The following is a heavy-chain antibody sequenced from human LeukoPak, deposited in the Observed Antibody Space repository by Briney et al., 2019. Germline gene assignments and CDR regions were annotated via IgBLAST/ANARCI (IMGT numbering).Heavy chain of an antibody. J-gene: IGHJ6*02. CDR3: ARDGEQLVARYYYYGMDV. CDR1: GYTFTSYG. V-gene: IGHV1-18*01. CDR2: ISAYNGNT. D-gene: IGHD6-6*01. Sequence: GASVKVSCKASGYTFTSYGISWVRQAPGQGLEWMGWISAYNGNTNYAQRLQGRVTMTTDTSTSTAYMELRSLRSDDTAVYYCARDGEQLVARYYYYGMDVWGQGTTVTVPS.